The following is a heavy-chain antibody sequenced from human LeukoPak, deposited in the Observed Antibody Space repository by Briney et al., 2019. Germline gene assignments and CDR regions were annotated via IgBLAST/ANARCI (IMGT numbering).Heavy chain of an antibody. CDR2: MNPNSGNT. CDR3: ARTVYQYGMFDY. CDR1: GYTFTSYD. Sequence: ASVKVSCKASGYTFTSYDINWVRQATGQGLEWMGWMNPNSGNTGYAQKFQGRVTMTRNTSISTAYMELSSLRPEDTAVYYCARTVYQYGMFDYWGQGTLVTVSS. J-gene: IGHJ4*02. D-gene: IGHD1-14*01. V-gene: IGHV1-8*01.